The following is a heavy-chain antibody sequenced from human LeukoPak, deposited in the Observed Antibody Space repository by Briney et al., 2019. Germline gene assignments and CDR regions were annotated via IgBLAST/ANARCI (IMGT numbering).Heavy chain of an antibody. V-gene: IGHV5-10-1*01. CDR1: GYSFTNYW. CDR3: ATGASKVTTDFANY. Sequence: GESLKISCEGSGYSFTNYWISWVRQMPVKGLEWMGRIDPRDSYTKYSPSFEGHVTISVDKSISTAFLQWNSLKASDSAMYYCATGASKVTTDFANYWGQGTQVAVSS. J-gene: IGHJ4*02. CDR2: IDPRDSYT. D-gene: IGHD4-17*01.